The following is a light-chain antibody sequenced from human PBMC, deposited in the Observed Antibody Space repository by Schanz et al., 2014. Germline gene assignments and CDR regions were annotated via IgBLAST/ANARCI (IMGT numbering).Light chain of an antibody. V-gene: IGLV1-44*01. CDR2: SNN. CDR1: SSNIGSNS. Sequence: QSVLTQPPSASGTPGQRVTISCSGSSSNIGSNSVNWYQQFPGTAPKLLIYSNNQRPSGVPDRFSGSKSGTSASLAISGLQSEDEADYYCGAWDDSVNGYYVFGTGTKLTVL. CDR3: GAWDDSVNGYYV. J-gene: IGLJ1*01.